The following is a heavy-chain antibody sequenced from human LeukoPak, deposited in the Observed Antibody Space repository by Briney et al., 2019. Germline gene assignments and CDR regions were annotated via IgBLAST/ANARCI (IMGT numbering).Heavy chain of an antibody. CDR3: ARDNGRNGFDI. Sequence: LPGGSLRLSCAASGFTLSSYWMHWVRQAPGKGLVWVSRISSDGSRISYADSVKGRFTISRDDAKKTLDLQMNSLRAEDTAVYFCARDNGRNGFDIWGQGTMVTVSS. CDR2: ISSDGSRI. CDR1: GFTLSSYW. J-gene: IGHJ3*02. V-gene: IGHV3-74*01.